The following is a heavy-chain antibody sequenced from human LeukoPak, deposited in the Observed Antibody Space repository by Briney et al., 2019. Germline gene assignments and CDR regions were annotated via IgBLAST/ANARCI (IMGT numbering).Heavy chain of an antibody. CDR1: GFTLSSYS. J-gene: IGHJ4*02. CDR3: ARGSGYSFDY. CDR2: ISSSSSYI. V-gene: IGHV3-21*01. D-gene: IGHD3-3*01. Sequence: PGGSLRLSCAASGFTLSSYSMNWVRQAPGKGLEWVSSISSSSSYIYYADSVEGRFTISRDNAKNSLYLQMNSLRAEDTAVYYCARGSGYSFDYWGQGTLVTVSS.